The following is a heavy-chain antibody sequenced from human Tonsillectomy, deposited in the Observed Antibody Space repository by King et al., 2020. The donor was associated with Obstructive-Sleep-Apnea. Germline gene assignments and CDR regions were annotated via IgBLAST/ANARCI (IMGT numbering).Heavy chain of an antibody. V-gene: IGHV3-30*04. J-gene: IGHJ2*01. CDR2: ISYDGSNK. CDR1: GFTFSSYA. Sequence: VQLVESGGGVVQPGRSLRLSCAASGFTFSSYAMHWVRQAPGKGLEWVAVISYDGSNKYYADSVKGRFTISRDNSKNTLYLQMNSLRAEDTAVYYCARAGLIYVVVTAIQNHNWYFDLWGRGTLVTVSS. CDR3: ARAGLIYVVVTAIQNHNWYFDL. D-gene: IGHD2-21*02.